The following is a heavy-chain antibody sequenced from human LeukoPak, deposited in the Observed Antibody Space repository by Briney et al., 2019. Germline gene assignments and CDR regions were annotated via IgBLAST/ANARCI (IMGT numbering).Heavy chain of an antibody. CDR1: GYTFTSYS. Sequence: ASVKVSCKASGYTFTSYSISWVRQAPGQGPEWMGWMSAYNGNTIYAQKVKGRVTMTTDTSTSTVYMELRSLKSDDTAVYYCARASYCSDGSCYSDYWGQGTLVTVSS. J-gene: IGHJ4*02. CDR3: ARASYCSDGSCYSDY. CDR2: MSAYNGNT. V-gene: IGHV1-18*01. D-gene: IGHD2-15*01.